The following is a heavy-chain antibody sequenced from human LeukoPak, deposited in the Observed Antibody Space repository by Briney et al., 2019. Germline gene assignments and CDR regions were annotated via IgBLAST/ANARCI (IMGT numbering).Heavy chain of an antibody. Sequence: SETLSLTCSVFGGSISGYYWSWVRQSPGKGLEWIGEIYYSGATKYSSSLRSRVTLSVDTSKRQFSLKLSPVTAADTAVYYCVRSSDNYFSPWGQGTLVSVSS. CDR1: GGSISGYY. D-gene: IGHD2/OR15-2a*01. V-gene: IGHV4-59*01. CDR3: VRSSDNYFSP. J-gene: IGHJ5*02. CDR2: IYYSGAT.